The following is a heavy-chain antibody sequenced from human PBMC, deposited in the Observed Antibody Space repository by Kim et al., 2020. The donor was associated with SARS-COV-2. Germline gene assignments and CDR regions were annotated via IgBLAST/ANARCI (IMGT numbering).Heavy chain of an antibody. CDR1: GFTFSSYA. CDR2: ISDSVGYT. J-gene: IGHJ4*02. Sequence: GGSLRLSCAASGFTFSSYAMSWVRQAPGKGLEWVSSISDSVGYTYYADSVKGRFTISRDNSKNTLFLQMNSLRADDTAVYYCAKDHPPVRFWGQGTLVTVSS. V-gene: IGHV3-23*01. D-gene: IGHD3-10*01. CDR3: AKDHPPVRF.